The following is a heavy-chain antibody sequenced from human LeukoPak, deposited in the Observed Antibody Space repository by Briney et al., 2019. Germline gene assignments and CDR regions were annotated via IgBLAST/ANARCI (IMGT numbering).Heavy chain of an antibody. Sequence: SETLSLTCTVSGGSISSSSYYWGWIRQPPGKGLEWIGSIYYSGSTYYNPSLKSRVTISVDTSKNQFSLKLSSVTAADTAVYYCASLIAVAYYWGQGTLVTVSS. CDR3: ASLIAVAYY. D-gene: IGHD6-19*01. CDR1: GGSISSSSYY. J-gene: IGHJ4*02. CDR2: IYYSGST. V-gene: IGHV4-39*07.